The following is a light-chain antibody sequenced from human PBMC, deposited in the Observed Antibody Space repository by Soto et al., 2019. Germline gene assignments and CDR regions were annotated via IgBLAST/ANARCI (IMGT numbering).Light chain of an antibody. CDR2: SDN. Sequence: SVLTQPPSVSGAPGQRVTISCTGSSSNIGAGYVVHWYQQLPGAAPKLLIFSDNNRPSGVPDRFSGSKSGTSASLAISGLQSEDEADYYCAAWDDSLNGYVFGTGTKVTVL. CDR1: SSNIGAGYV. J-gene: IGLJ1*01. V-gene: IGLV1-40*01. CDR3: AAWDDSLNGYV.